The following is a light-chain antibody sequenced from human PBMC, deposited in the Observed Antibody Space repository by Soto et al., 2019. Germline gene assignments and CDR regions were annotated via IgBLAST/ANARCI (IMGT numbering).Light chain of an antibody. J-gene: IGKJ2*01. CDR3: QQYNNWPLT. Sequence: EVVMTQSPATLSASPGERATLSCRASQSVSNNLAWYQQKPGQAPRLLIYGASTRATGIPDSFSGTGSGTEFILSIGSLQPEDFAVYYCQQYNNWPLTFGQGTKLEI. CDR1: QSVSNN. V-gene: IGKV3-15*01. CDR2: GAS.